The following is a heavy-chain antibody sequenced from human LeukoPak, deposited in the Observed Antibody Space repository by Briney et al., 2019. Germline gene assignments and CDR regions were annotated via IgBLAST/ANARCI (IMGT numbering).Heavy chain of an antibody. J-gene: IGHJ4*02. V-gene: IGHV3-33*01. CDR3: ARAASIVVVPAAMDY. CDR2: IWCDGSNK. Sequence: GRSLRLSCAASGFTFSSYGMHWVRQAPGKGLEWVAVIWCDGSNKYYADSVKGRFTISRDNSKNTLYLQMNSLRAEDTAVYYCARAASIVVVPAAMDYWGQGALVTVSS. CDR1: GFTFSSYG. D-gene: IGHD2-2*01.